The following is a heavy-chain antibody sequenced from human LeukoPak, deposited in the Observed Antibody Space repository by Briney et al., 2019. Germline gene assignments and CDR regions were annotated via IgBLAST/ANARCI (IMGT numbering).Heavy chain of an antibody. V-gene: IGHV3-53*01. CDR2: IYSGGST. J-gene: IGHJ4*02. D-gene: IGHD1-26*01. Sequence: PGGSLRPSCAASGFTVSTTYMSWVRQAPGKGLEWVSLIYSGGSTYYADSVKGRFTISRDNSKNTLYLQMSSLRAEDTAVYYCARTASSYISTHPSDYWGQGTLVTVSS. CDR1: GFTVSTTY. CDR3: ARTASSYISTHPSDY.